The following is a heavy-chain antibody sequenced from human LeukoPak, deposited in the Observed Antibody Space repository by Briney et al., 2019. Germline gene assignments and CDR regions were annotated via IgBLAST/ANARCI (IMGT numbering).Heavy chain of an antibody. Sequence: SVKVSCKASGGTFSSYAISWVRQAPGQGLEWMGGIIPIFGTANYAQKFQGRVTITADESTSTAYMELSSLRSEDTAVYYCARGTYDSSGYYYSHLIPGPTIYHYYGMDVWGQGTTVTVSS. CDR2: IIPIFGTA. J-gene: IGHJ6*02. D-gene: IGHD3-22*01. CDR3: ARGTYDSSGYYYSHLIPGPTIYHYYGMDV. CDR1: GGTFSSYA. V-gene: IGHV1-69*13.